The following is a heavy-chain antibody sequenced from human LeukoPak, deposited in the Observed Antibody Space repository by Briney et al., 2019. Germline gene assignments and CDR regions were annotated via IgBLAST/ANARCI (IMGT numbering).Heavy chain of an antibody. CDR1: GGTFSSYA. J-gene: IGHJ6*02. CDR2: IIPILGIA. CDR3: AKATLASLTYYYYYGMDV. D-gene: IGHD3-3*02. V-gene: IGHV1-69*04. Sequence: SVKVSCKASGGTFSSYAISWVRQAPGQGLEWMGRIIPILGIANYAQKFQGRVTITADKSTSTAYMELSSLRAEDTAVYYCAKATLASLTYYYYYGMDVWGQGTTVTVSS.